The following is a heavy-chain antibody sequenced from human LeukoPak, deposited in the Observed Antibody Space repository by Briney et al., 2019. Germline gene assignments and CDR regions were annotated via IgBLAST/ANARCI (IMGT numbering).Heavy chain of an antibody. CDR3: ARDPSWGSYFDY. J-gene: IGHJ4*02. D-gene: IGHD3-16*01. V-gene: IGHV4-34*01. CDR1: GGSFSGYY. CDR2: INHSGST. Sequence: SETLSLTCAVYGGSFSGYYWSWIRQPPGKGLEWIGEINHSGSTNYNPSLKSRVTISVDTSKNQFSLKLSSVTAADTAVYYCARDPSWGSYFDYWGQGTLVTVSS.